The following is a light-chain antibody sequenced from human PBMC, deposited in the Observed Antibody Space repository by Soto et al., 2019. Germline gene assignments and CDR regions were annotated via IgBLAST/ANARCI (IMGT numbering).Light chain of an antibody. CDR3: QHYNTRSIA. Sequence: DIQMIQSPGTLSASVGDRITITCRASENIFKYVAWYQQTSGSAPNLLIYAASDLESGVPSRFSGSGSGTEFSLTIDNLQPNDSATYYCQHYNTRSIAFGGGTKVDVK. CDR1: ENIFKY. V-gene: IGKV1-5*01. J-gene: IGKJ4*01. CDR2: AAS.